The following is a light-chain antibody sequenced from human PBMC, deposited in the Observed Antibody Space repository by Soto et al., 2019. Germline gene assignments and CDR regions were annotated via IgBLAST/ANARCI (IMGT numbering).Light chain of an antibody. J-gene: IGKJ2*01. Sequence: DIKMTQSPSSLSASVGDRVTITCRASQGISSWLAWYQQKPEKAPKSLIYAASSLQSGVPSRFSCSGSGTDFTLTIISLQPEDFATYYCQQYNSYPYTVGQGTKVDIK. CDR3: QQYNSYPYT. V-gene: IGKV1D-16*01. CDR1: QGISSW. CDR2: AAS.